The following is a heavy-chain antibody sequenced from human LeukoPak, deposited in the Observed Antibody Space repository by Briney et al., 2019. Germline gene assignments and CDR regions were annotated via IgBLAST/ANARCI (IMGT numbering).Heavy chain of an antibody. CDR2: INPSGGST. V-gene: IGHV1-46*01. CDR1: GYTFTSYY. J-gene: IGHJ6*02. Sequence: EASVKVSCKASGYTFTSYYMHWVRQAPGQGLEWMGIINPSGGSTSYAQKFQGRVTMTRDTSKSTVYMELSSLRSEDTAVYYCARPYCSGGSCYELGYYYYGMDVWGQGTTVTVSS. CDR3: ARPYCSGGSCYELGYYYYGMDV. D-gene: IGHD2-15*01.